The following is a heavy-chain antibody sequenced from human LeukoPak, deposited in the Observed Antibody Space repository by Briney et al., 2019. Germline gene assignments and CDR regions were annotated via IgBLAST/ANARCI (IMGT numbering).Heavy chain of an antibody. J-gene: IGHJ6*03. CDR3: ARDRGSFGSGSYYVYYYYYMDV. D-gene: IGHD3-10*01. Sequence: SETLSLTCTVSGGSISSGDYYWSWIRQPPGKGLEWIGYIYYSGSTYYNPSLKSRVTISVDTSKNQFSLKLSSVTAADTAVYYCARDRGSFGSGSYYVYYYYYMDVWGKGTTVTVSS. V-gene: IGHV4-30-4*08. CDR2: IYYSGST. CDR1: GGSISSGDYY.